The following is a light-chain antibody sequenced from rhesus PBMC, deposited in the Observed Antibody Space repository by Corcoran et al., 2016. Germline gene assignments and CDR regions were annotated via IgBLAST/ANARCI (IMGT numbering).Light chain of an antibody. CDR1: QDISSY. V-gene: IGKV1-37*01. Sequence: DIQMTQSPSSLSASVGNRVTITCRASQDISSYLAWYQQKPGKAPKPLVYYASNLERGVPSRFSGGGSGTEITLTISSLQPEDFATDYCQQYNSAPLTFGGGTKVELK. CDR3: QQYNSAPLT. CDR2: YAS. J-gene: IGKJ4*01.